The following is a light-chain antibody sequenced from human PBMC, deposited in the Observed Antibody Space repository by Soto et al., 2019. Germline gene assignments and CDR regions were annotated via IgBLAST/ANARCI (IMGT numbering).Light chain of an antibody. CDR2: EDI. CDR1: SSNIGSNY. V-gene: IGLV1-51*02. J-gene: IGLJ2*01. CDR3: GTWDTSLIAKV. Sequence: QSVLTQPPSVSAAPGQRVTISCSGSSSNIGSNYVSWYQHLPGTAPKLLIFEDIQRPSAIPDRFSGSKSGTSATLAITGLQTGDEGDYYCGTWDTSLIAKVFGGGTPLTVL.